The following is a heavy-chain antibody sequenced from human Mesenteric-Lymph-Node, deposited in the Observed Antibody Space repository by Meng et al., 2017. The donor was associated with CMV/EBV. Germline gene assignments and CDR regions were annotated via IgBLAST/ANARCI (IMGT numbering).Heavy chain of an antibody. J-gene: IGHJ6*02. D-gene: IGHD2-15*01. CDR2: SHDSGST. Sequence: SETLSLTCTVSGGSVSSGTYCWSWIRQPPGKGLEWIGNSHDSGSTNYNPSLKSRVTISVDTTKNHFSLRLRSATAADTAVYYCARSGGDCGGGSCYSDPYYYYGMDVWGQGTSVTVSS. V-gene: IGHV4-61*03. CDR1: GGSVSSGTYC. CDR3: ARSGGDCGGGSCYSDPYYYYGMDV.